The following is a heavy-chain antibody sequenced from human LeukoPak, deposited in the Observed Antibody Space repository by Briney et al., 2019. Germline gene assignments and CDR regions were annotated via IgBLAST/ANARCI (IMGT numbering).Heavy chain of an antibody. CDR2: IYPGDSDT. J-gene: IGHJ4*02. CDR1: GYSFTSYW. V-gene: IGHV5-51*01. Sequence: GEFLKISCKGSGYSFTSYWIGWVRQMPGKGLEWRGIIYPGDSDTGYSPPFQGQVTISADKSISTAYLQWSSLKASDTAMYYCARQTAVAGTTGHFDYWGQGTLVTVSS. CDR3: ARQTAVAGTTGHFDY. D-gene: IGHD6-19*01.